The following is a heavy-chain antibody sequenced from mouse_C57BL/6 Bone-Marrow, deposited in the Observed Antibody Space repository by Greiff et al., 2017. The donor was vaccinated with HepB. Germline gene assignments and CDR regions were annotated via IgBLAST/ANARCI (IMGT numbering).Heavy chain of an antibody. CDR1: GFTFSDYY. Sequence: DVQLVESGGGLVQPGGSLKLSCAASGFTFSDYYMYWVRQTPEKRLEWVAYISNGGGSTYYPDTVKGRFTISRDNAKNTLYLQMSRLKSEDTAMYYCARRLLRRHYYAMDYWGQGTSVTVSS. V-gene: IGHV5-12*01. D-gene: IGHD1-1*01. CDR3: ARRLLRRHYYAMDY. J-gene: IGHJ4*01. CDR2: ISNGGGST.